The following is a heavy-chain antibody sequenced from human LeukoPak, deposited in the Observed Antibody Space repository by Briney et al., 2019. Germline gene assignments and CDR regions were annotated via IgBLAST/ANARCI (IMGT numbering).Heavy chain of an antibody. V-gene: IGHV3-7*01. CDR1: GFTFSSYW. Sequence: GGSLRLSCAASGFTFSSYWMSWVRQAAGKGLEWVANINQDGSEKYYVDSVKGRFTISRDNAKNSLYLQMNSLRAEDTAVYYCARGYPSHSSGGRGYWGQGTLVTVSS. CDR3: ARGYPSHSSGGRGY. J-gene: IGHJ4*02. D-gene: IGHD6-19*01. CDR2: INQDGSEK.